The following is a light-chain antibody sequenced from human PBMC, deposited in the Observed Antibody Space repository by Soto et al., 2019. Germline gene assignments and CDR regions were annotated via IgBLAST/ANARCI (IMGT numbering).Light chain of an antibody. V-gene: IGLV1-47*01. CDR2: RNN. Sequence: QSVLTQPPSASGTPGQRVTISCSGSRSNIGSNYVYWYQQLPGTAPKLLIFRNNQRPSGVPDRFSGSKSGTSASLAISELRSEDEADYYCAPWDDSLSGVVFGGGTKVTVL. CDR1: RSNIGSNY. CDR3: APWDDSLSGVV. J-gene: IGLJ2*01.